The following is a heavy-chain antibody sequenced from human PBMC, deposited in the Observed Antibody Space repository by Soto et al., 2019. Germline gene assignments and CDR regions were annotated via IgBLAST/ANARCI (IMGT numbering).Heavy chain of an antibody. CDR2: MYNTGST. D-gene: IGHD2-21*02. CDR1: GGSISRYY. CDR3: ARDLWGYCGTDCSPLDV. V-gene: IGHV4-59*01. J-gene: IGHJ6*02. Sequence: PSETLSLTCTVSGGSISRYYWSWIRQPPGKGLEWIGYMYNTGSTVYNPPFKSRVTISVDTSKNQFSLKLNSVTDADTAVYYCARDLWGYCGTDCSPLDVWGQGTTVTVSS.